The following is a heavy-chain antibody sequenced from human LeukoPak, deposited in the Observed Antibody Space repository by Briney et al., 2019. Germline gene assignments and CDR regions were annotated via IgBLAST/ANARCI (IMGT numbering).Heavy chain of an antibody. CDR1: GGSIRSYY. J-gene: IGHJ4*02. D-gene: IGHD6-19*01. V-gene: IGHV4-59*01. Sequence: SETLSLTCTVSGGSIRSYYWSWIRQPPGKGLEWIGYMYYTGSTNYNPSLGSRVTISVDTSKNQFSLKLSSVTAADTALYYCARVDSSGWYFDYWGQGNLVTVSS. CDR3: ARVDSSGWYFDY. CDR2: MYYTGST.